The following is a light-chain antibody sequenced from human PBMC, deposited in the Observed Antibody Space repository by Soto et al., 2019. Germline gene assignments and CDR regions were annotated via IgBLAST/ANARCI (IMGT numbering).Light chain of an antibody. J-gene: IGLJ2*01. CDR3: ETWDSNTRV. CDR1: SGHSRNI. CDR2: LEGTGTY. V-gene: IGLV4-60*03. Sequence: QSVLTQSSSASASLGSSVKLTCTLSSGHSRNIIAWHQQQPGKAPRYLMNLEGTGTYNKGSGVPDRFSGSSSGADRYLTISNIQSEDEADYYCETWDSNTRVFGGGTKVTVL.